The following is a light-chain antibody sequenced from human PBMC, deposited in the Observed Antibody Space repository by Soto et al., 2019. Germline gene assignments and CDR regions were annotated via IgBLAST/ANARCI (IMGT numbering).Light chain of an antibody. Sequence: IHMPQSPSTLSASVGDSFTITCRASQSISGWLAWYQQKPGKAPKLLLYKASTLESGVPSRFSGSGSGTEFTLTISSLQPDDFATYYCQQYYSSWTVGQGTKVDIK. J-gene: IGKJ1*01. CDR1: QSISGW. CDR2: KAS. CDR3: QQYYSSWT. V-gene: IGKV1-5*03.